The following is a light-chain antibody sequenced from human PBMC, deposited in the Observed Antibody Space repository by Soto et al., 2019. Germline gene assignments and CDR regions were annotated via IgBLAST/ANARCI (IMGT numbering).Light chain of an antibody. Sequence: QSALTQPPSVSAAPGQKVTISCSGSSSNIGIYFVSWYQQFPGTAPKVLIYDNNKRPSGIPDRFSGSKSGTSATLGVTGLQTGDEADYYCGTWDSSLSVVVFGGGTKLTVL. CDR3: GTWDSSLSVVV. V-gene: IGLV1-51*01. CDR1: SSNIGIYF. J-gene: IGLJ2*01. CDR2: DNN.